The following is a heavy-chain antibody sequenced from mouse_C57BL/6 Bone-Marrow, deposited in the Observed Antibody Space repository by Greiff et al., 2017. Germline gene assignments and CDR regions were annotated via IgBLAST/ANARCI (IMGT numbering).Heavy chain of an antibody. D-gene: IGHD4-1*01. CDR1: GYTFTDYE. Sequence: QVQLQQSGAELVRPGASVTLSCKASGYTFTDYEMHWVKQTPVHGLEWIGAIDPETGGTAYNQKFKGKAILTADKSYSTTYMELRSLTSEDSAVYYCITGTWYFDVWGTGTTVTVSS. CDR2: IDPETGGT. CDR3: ITGTWYFDV. J-gene: IGHJ1*03. V-gene: IGHV1-15*01.